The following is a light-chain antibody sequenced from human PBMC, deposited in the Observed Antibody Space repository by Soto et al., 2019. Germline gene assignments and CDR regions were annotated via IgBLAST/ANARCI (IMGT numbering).Light chain of an antibody. CDR2: AS. J-gene: IGKJ3*01. Sequence: EIVLTQSPGTLSLSPGERATLSCRASQSVSDSYLAWYQQKPGQAPRLLIYASSRATGIPDRFSGSGSGTDFTLTISRLEPEDFAVYYCQHYGTSALFGPGTTVDIK. V-gene: IGKV3-20*01. CDR3: QHYGTSAL. CDR1: QSVSDSY.